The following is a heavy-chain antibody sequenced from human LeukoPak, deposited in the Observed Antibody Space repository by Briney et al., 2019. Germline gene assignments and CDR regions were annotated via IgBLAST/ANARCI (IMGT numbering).Heavy chain of an antibody. Sequence: GGSLRLSCAASGFTFSNYAMSWVRQAPGKGLEWVSTISGSGGSTYYADSVKGRFIISRDNSKNTLYLQMNSLRVEDTAIYYCAKGHSSGYYFFDYWGQGTLVTVSS. CDR3: AKGHSSGYYFFDY. CDR2: ISGSGGST. D-gene: IGHD3-22*01. CDR1: GFTFSNYA. V-gene: IGHV3-23*01. J-gene: IGHJ4*02.